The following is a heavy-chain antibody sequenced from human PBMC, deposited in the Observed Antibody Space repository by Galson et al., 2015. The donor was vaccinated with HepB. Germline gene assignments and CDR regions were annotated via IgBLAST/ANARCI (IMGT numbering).Heavy chain of an antibody. V-gene: IGHV3-48*04. Sequence: SLRLSCAASGFTFSSYSMNWVRQAPGKGLEWVSYISSSSSTIYYADSVKGRFTISRDNAKNSLYLQMNSLRAEDTAVYYCASYGDALHFDYWGQGTLVTVSS. CDR2: ISSSSSTI. CDR1: GFTFSSYS. J-gene: IGHJ4*02. CDR3: ASYGDALHFDY. D-gene: IGHD4-17*01.